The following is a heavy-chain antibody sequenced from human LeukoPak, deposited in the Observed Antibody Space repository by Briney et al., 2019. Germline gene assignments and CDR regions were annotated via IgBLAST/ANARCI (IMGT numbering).Heavy chain of an antibody. Sequence: GGSLRLSCAASGFTFSTYAMNWVRQAPAKGLEWVSTIGGGGPTADYADSVKDRFTISRDNSKNTLYLQMNSLRAEDTAVYFCARGFLGGTDQYFDSWGQGTLVTVSS. CDR1: GFTFSTYA. CDR2: IGGGGPTA. J-gene: IGHJ4*02. D-gene: IGHD6-19*01. CDR3: ARGFLGGTDQYFDS. V-gene: IGHV3-23*01.